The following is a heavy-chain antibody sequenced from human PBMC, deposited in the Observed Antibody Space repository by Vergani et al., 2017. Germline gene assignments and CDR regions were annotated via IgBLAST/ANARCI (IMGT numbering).Heavy chain of an antibody. Sequence: ELQLVESGGGLVKPGGSLRLSCAASGFTFSSYAMSWVRQAPGQGLEWVSAISGSGGSTYYADSVKSRFTSSRDKSKNTLYLQMNSLRAEDTAVYYCAKDGAVAGTFDYYYYYYMDVWSKGTTVTVYS. CDR2: ISGSGGST. J-gene: IGHJ6*03. V-gene: IGHV3-23*04. CDR1: GFTFSSYA. D-gene: IGHD6-19*01. CDR3: AKDGAVAGTFDYYYYYYMDV.